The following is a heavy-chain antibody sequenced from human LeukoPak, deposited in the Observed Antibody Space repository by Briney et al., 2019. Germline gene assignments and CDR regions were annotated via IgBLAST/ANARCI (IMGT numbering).Heavy chain of an antibody. Sequence: GGSLRLSCAASGFTFSSYEMNWVRQAPGKGLEWVSYISSSGSTIYYADSVKGRFTISRDNAKNSLYLQTNSRRAEDTAVYYCARYRIAAAGLLYYYYYMHVWPKEPTVTVSS. V-gene: IGHV3-48*03. D-gene: IGHD6-13*01. CDR3: ARYRIAAAGLLYYYYYMHV. CDR1: GFTFSSYE. CDR2: ISSSGSTI. J-gene: IGHJ6*03.